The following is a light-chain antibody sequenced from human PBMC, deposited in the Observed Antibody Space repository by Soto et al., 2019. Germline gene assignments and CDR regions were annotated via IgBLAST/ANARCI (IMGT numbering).Light chain of an antibody. CDR3: SSYTSSSTLV. CDR2: DVS. V-gene: IGLV2-14*01. J-gene: IGLJ1*01. Sequence: QSVLTQPASVSGSPGQSITISCTGTSSDVGGYSYVSWYQQHPGKAPKLMIYDVSNRPSGVSNRFSGSKSGNTASLTISGLQAEDEADYSCSSYTSSSTLVFGTGTKVTVL. CDR1: SSDVGGYSY.